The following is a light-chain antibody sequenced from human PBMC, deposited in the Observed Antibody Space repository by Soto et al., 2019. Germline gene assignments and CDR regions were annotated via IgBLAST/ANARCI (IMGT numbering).Light chain of an antibody. CDR3: LESNTFPPT. CDR1: QDISNW. V-gene: IGKV1-12*01. J-gene: IGKJ4*01. Sequence: DIQMTQSPSSVSASVGDRVTITCRASQDISNWLGWYQHKPGKAPKLLIYSASTLQSGVPSRFSGSGSGTDFTLTISSLQPEDSATYSCLESNTFPPTFGGGTKVEIK. CDR2: SAS.